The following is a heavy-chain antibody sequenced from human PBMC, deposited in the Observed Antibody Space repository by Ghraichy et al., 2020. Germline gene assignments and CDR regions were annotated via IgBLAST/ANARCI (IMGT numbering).Heavy chain of an antibody. CDR2: IYYSGST. V-gene: IGHV4-39*01. J-gene: IGHJ5*02. Sequence: SETLSLTCTVSGGSISSSSYYWGWIRQPPGKGLEWIGSIYYSGSTYYNPSLKSRVTISVDTSKNQFSLKLSSVTAADTAVYYCARIRADSSGWLEPRNWFDPWGQGTLVTVSS. CDR3: ARIRADSSGWLEPRNWFDP. D-gene: IGHD6-19*01. CDR1: GGSISSSSYY.